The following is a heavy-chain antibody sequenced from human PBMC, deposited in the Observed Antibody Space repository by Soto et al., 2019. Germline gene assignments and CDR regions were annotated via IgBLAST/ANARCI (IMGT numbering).Heavy chain of an antibody. J-gene: IGHJ6*03. CDR2: INHSGST. Sequence: QVQLQQWGAGLLKPSETLSLTCAVYGGSFSGYYWSWIRQPPGKGLEWIGEINHSGSTNYNPSLKSRVTLSVYTSKNQFSLKLSSVTAADTAVYYCARLGSGWYLHYYYYMDVWGKGTTVTVSS. V-gene: IGHV4-34*01. D-gene: IGHD6-19*01. CDR3: ARLGSGWYLHYYYYMDV. CDR1: GGSFSGYY.